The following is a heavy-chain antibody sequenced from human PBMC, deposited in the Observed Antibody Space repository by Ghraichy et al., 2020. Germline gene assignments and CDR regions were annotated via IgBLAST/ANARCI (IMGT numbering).Heavy chain of an antibody. CDR1: GFTFSSDT. CDR3: ARNRATYGEIS. CDR2: IGTTGRYI. V-gene: IGHV3-21*01. D-gene: IGHD3-10*01. Sequence: GGSLRLSCVTSGFTFSSDTMNWVRQAPGKGLEWVSSIGTTGRYIFYADSVKGRFTISRDNAKKSLSLQMNSLRVDDTAVYYCARNRATYGEISWGQGTLVTVSS. J-gene: IGHJ4*02.